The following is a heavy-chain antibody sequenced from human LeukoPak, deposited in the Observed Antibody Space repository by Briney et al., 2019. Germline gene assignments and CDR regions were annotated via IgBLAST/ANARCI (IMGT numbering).Heavy chain of an antibody. V-gene: IGHV1-2*06. CDR1: GYTFTGHF. J-gene: IGHJ5*02. Sequence: ASVKVSCKASGYTFTGHFIQWVRQAPGQGPEWMGRIDPNDGGTNYAQEFQGRVTMTRDTSISTAYMKLSSLRSDDTAVYYCARGSDSGTPRWFDPWGQGTLVTV. D-gene: IGHD1-26*01. CDR2: IDPNDGGT. CDR3: ARGSDSGTPRWFDP.